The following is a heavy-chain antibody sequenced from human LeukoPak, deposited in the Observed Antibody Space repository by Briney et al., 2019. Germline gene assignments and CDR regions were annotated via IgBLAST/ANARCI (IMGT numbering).Heavy chain of an antibody. V-gene: IGHV4-61*02. CDR3: ASAPTYDSSGYFLGGAFDI. CDR2: IFASGST. Sequence: SETLSLTCTVSGASISSGSYYWNWIRQPAGKGLEWIGRIFASGSTNYNPSLKSRVTISVDTSKNQFSLKLSSVTAADTAVYYCASAPTYDSSGYFLGGAFDIWGQGTMVTVSS. D-gene: IGHD3-22*01. CDR1: GASISSGSYY. J-gene: IGHJ3*02.